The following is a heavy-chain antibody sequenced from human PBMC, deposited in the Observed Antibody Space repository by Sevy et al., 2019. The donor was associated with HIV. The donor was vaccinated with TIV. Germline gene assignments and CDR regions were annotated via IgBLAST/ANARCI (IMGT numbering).Heavy chain of an antibody. V-gene: IGHV1-69*13. D-gene: IGHD1-26*01. CDR1: GGTFSSYA. Sequence: ASVKVSCKASGGTFSSYAISWVRQAPGQGLEWMGGIIPIFGTANYAQKFQGRVTITADESTSTAYMELSSLRSEDTAVYYCARVEGSGSSKLYYYYYYSMDVWGQGTTVTVSS. CDR2: IIPIFGTA. CDR3: ARVEGSGSSKLYYYYYYSMDV. J-gene: IGHJ6*02.